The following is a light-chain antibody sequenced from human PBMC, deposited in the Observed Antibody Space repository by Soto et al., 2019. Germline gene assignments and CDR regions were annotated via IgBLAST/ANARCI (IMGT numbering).Light chain of an antibody. Sequence: IVLPQSPATLSVSPMETATPSRRASQSVSSNLAWYQQKPGQAPRLLIYDASNRATGIPARFSGSGSGTDFTLTISSLEPEDFAVYYCQQRSNWPWTFGQGTKVDIK. CDR3: QQRSNWPWT. CDR1: QSVSSN. CDR2: DAS. V-gene: IGKV3-11*01. J-gene: IGKJ1*01.